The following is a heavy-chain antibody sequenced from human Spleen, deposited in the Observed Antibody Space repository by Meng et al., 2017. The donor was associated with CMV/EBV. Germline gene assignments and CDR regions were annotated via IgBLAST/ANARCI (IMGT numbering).Heavy chain of an antibody. Sequence: GGSLRLSCAASGFTFSSYEMNWVRQTPGKGLEWVSYISSSGSTIYYADSVKGRFTISRDNAKNSLYLKMNSLRAEDTAVYYCARENKERREWLSISWFDPWGQGTLVTVSS. D-gene: IGHD3-3*01. CDR3: ARENKERREWLSISWFDP. J-gene: IGHJ5*02. CDR2: ISSSGSTI. CDR1: GFTFSSYE. V-gene: IGHV3-48*03.